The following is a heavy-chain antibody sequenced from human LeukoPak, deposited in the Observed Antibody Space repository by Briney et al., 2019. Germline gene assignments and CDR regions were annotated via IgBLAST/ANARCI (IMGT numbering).Heavy chain of an antibody. Sequence: SETLSLTCTVSGGSISSGGYYWSWIRQPPGKGLEWIGYIYHSGSTYYNPSLKSRVTISVDRSKNQFSLKPSSVTAADTAVYYCARGGDFDSGMDVWGKGTTVTVSS. V-gene: IGHV4-30-2*01. CDR1: GGSISSGGYY. CDR3: ARGGDFDSGMDV. CDR2: IYHSGST. J-gene: IGHJ6*03. D-gene: IGHD3-9*01.